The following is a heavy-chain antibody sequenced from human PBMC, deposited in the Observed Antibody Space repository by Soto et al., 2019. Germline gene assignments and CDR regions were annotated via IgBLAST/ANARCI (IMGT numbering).Heavy chain of an antibody. CDR1: GITFGRGA. J-gene: IGHJ4*02. V-gene: IGHV3-23*01. Sequence: EVQLLESGGDVVHPGGSLRLYCVASGITFGRGAMSWVRQAPGEGLAWVPSITDSGGDAKYADSVRGRFTISRDNFYNTLSLQMSSLRAEDSAVSYCAGGSTDSYPGSRVFDVWGRGTLVTVSS. D-gene: IGHD3-10*01. CDR2: ITDSGGDA. CDR3: AGGSTDSYPGSRVFDV.